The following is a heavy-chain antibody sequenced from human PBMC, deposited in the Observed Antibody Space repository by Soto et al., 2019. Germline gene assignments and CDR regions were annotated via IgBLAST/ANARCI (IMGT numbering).Heavy chain of an antibody. V-gene: IGHV4-39*01. Sequence: QLQLQESGPGLVRPSETLSLTCTVSGGSFSSSSYYWGWIRQPPGQGLEWIGTIYYSGSTQYNPPLTSRLPVSLATSTTQFSLRLNSVTAADTAVYYCARTGTTSLYNSFDIWGQGTLVTVSS. J-gene: IGHJ5*02. CDR3: ARTGTTSLYNSFDI. CDR1: GGSFSSSSYY. CDR2: IYYSGST. D-gene: IGHD1-26*01.